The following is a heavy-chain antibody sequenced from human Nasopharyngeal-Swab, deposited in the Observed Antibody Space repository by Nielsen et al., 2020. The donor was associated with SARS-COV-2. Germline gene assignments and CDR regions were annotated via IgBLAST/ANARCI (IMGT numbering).Heavy chain of an antibody. CDR1: GFTFSSYA. D-gene: IGHD1-26*01. V-gene: IGHV3-23*01. J-gene: IGHJ3*02. Sequence: GESLKISCAASGFTFSSYAMSWVRQAPGKGLEWVSAISGSGGSTYYADSVKGRFTISRDNAKNTLYLQMNSLRAEDTAVYYCARDCGGSYSNDAFDIWGQGTMVTVSS. CDR3: ARDCGGSYSNDAFDI. CDR2: ISGSGGST.